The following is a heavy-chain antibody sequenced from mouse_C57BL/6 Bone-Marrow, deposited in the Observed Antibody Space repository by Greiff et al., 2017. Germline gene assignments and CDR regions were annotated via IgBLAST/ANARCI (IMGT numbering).Heavy chain of an antibody. J-gene: IGHJ3*01. CDR1: GYTFTSYW. CDR2: IHPSDSDT. Sequence: VQLQQPGAELVKPGASVKVSCKASGYTFTSYWMHWVKQRPGQGLEWIGRIHPSDSDTNYNQKFKGKATLTVDKSSSTAYMQLSSLTSEDSAVYCAATEDDYDERACFACWGQGTPVTVSA. CDR3: ATEDDYDERACFAC. V-gene: IGHV1-74*01. D-gene: IGHD2-4*01.